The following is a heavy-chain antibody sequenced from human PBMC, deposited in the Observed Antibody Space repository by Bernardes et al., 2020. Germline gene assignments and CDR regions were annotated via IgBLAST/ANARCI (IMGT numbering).Heavy chain of an antibody. CDR1: GFTFSSYA. D-gene: IGHD1-1*01. V-gene: IGHV3-23*01. Sequence: GGSLRLSCTGSGFTFSSYAMSWVRQAPGKGLEWVSSISGSGGSTYYAGSVKGRFTISRDYSKNTLYLQMNSLRAEDTAVYYCAKDRLGYGGKIDYWGQGTLLTVSS. CDR3: AKDRLGYGGKIDY. CDR2: ISGSGGST. J-gene: IGHJ4*02.